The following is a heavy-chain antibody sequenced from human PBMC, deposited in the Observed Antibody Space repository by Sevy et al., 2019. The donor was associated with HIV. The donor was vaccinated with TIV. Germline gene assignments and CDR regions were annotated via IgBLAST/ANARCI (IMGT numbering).Heavy chain of an antibody. CDR3: ARLYYDYVWGSYPFKDFDY. J-gene: IGHJ4*02. CDR2: ISSSSSTI. CDR1: GFTFSSYS. V-gene: IGHV3-48*02. Sequence: GGSLRLSCAASGFTFSSYSMYWVRQAPGKGLEWVSYISSSSSTIYYADSVKGRFTISRDNAKNSLYLQMNSLRDEDTAVYYCARLYYDYVWGSYPFKDFDYWGQGTLVTVSS. D-gene: IGHD3-16*01.